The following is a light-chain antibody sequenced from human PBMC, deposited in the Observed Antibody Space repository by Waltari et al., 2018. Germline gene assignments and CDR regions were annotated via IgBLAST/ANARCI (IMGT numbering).Light chain of an antibody. Sequence: DIQMTQSPSTLSASVGDRVTIPCRASQTISSRLAWYQQKPGKAPNLLIYDASSLESGVPSRFSGSGSGTEFTLTISSLQPDDFAIYYCQQYNSYLRTFGGGTKVEIK. J-gene: IGKJ4*01. CDR3: QQYNSYLRT. CDR1: QTISSR. CDR2: DAS. V-gene: IGKV1-5*01.